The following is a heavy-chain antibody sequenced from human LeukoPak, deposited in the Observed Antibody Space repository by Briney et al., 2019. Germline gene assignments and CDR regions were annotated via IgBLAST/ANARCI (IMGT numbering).Heavy chain of an antibody. CDR3: ARAAYYGSGYMDV. CDR2: IYSGGST. J-gene: IGHJ6*03. Sequence: GGSPRLSCAASGFTVSSNYISWVRQAPGKGLEWVSVIYSGGSTYYADSVKGRFTISRDNSKNTLYLQMNSLRAEDTAVYYCARAAYYGSGYMDVWGKGTTVTVSS. D-gene: IGHD3-10*01. CDR1: GFTVSSNY. V-gene: IGHV3-66*02.